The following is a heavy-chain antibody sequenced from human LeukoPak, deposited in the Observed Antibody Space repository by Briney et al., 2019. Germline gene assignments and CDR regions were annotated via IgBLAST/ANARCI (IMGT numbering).Heavy chain of an antibody. CDR1: GFSLSNARMG. V-gene: IGHV2-26*01. J-gene: IGHJ5*02. D-gene: IGHD2-15*01. Sequence: SGPTLVNPTETLTLTCTVSGFSLSNARMGVSWIRQPPGKALEWLAHIFSNDEKSYSTSLKSRLTISKDTSKSQVVLTMTNMDPVDTATCYCARMGCSGGSCYSSLTSNWFDPWGQGTLVTVSS. CDR3: ARMGCSGGSCYSSLTSNWFDP. CDR2: IFSNDEK.